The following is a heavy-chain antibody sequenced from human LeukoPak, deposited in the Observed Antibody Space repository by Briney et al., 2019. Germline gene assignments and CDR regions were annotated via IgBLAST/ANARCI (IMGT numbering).Heavy chain of an antibody. D-gene: IGHD4-17*01. J-gene: IGHJ4*02. Sequence: ASVKVSCKASGGTFSSYAISWVRQAPGQGLEWMGGIIPIFGTANYARKFQGRVTITADESTSTAYMELSSLRSEDTAVYYCARASDYGEQSADYWGQGTLATVSS. CDR3: ARASDYGEQSADY. V-gene: IGHV1-69*01. CDR1: GGTFSSYA. CDR2: IIPIFGTA.